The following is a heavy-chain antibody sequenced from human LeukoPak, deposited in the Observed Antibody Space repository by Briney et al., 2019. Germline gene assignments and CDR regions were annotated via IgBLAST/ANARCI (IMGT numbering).Heavy chain of an antibody. V-gene: IGHV3-11*04. J-gene: IGHJ6*03. CDR2: ISSGGDSI. D-gene: IGHD3-3*01. CDR3: ARELRFLEWFGNMDV. Sequence: GGSLRLSCAASNFVFSDYYMSWVRQAPGKGLQWVSYISSGGDSIYYADSVKGRFTISRDNAKNSLYLQMNSLRAEDTAVYYCARELRFLEWFGNMDVWGKGTTVTVSS. CDR1: NFVFSDYY.